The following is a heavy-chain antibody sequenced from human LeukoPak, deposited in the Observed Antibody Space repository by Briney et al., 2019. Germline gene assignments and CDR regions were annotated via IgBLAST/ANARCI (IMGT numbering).Heavy chain of an antibody. D-gene: IGHD2-15*01. V-gene: IGHV3-30*18. J-gene: IGHJ4*02. CDR1: GFTFSSYG. CDR3: AKVQERYCSGGSCYPSIDY. CDR2: ISYDGSNK. Sequence: GGSLRLSCAASGFTFSSYGMHWVRQAPGEGLEWVAVISYDGSNKYYADSVKGRFTISRDNSKNTLYLQMNSLRAEDTAVYYCAKVQERYCSGGSCYPSIDYWGQGTLVTVSS.